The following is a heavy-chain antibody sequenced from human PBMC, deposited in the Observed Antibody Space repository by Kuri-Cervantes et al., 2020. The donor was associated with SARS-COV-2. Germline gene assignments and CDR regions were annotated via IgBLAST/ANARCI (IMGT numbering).Heavy chain of an antibody. CDR3: ARGAARPFYYYYYGMDV. D-gene: IGHD6-6*01. Sequence: SVKVSCKASGGTFSSYAISWVRQAPGQGLEWMGGIIPIFGTANYAQKFQGRVTITADESTSTAYMELSSLRSEDKAVYYCARGAARPFYYYYYGMDVWGQGTTVTVSS. V-gene: IGHV1-69*13. J-gene: IGHJ6*02. CDR2: IIPIFGTA. CDR1: GGTFSSYA.